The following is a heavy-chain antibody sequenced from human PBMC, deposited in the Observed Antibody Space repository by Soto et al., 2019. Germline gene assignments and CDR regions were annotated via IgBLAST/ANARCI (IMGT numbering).Heavy chain of an antibody. J-gene: IGHJ3*01. Sequence: SETLSLTCAVSGFFISSDNYWGWIRKPPEEGLEWIGSIFRGGDTYCNPSLKRRVTISVDMSKNQFSLKLTSVTAADTAVYYCARARCYDAFDVWGQGTEVTVSS. CDR2: IFRGGDT. D-gene: IGHD2-8*01. CDR1: GFFISSDNY. V-gene: IGHV4-38-2*01. CDR3: ARARCYDAFDV.